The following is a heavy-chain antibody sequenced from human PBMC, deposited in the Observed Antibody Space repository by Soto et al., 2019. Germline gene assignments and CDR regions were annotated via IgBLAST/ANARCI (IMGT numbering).Heavy chain of an antibody. CDR1: GFSFRTHG. J-gene: IGHJ4*02. D-gene: IGHD3-16*01. CDR3: ARAGQRYYFDY. CDR2: ISDSGGST. V-gene: IGHV3-23*01. Sequence: GGSLRLSCAASGFSFRTHGMIWVRQAPGKGPEWLAIISDSGGSTYYADSVKGRLTISRDNSKNTLFLQMNSLRPEDTAVYYCARAGQRYYFDYWGQGTLVTVSS.